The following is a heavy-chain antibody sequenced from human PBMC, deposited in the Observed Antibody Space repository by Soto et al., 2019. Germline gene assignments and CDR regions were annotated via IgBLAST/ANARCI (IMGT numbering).Heavy chain of an antibody. Sequence: QVQLVQSGAEMKKPGSWGKVACQPSGGTFNTYAMNCVRQAPGQGPEWMGDISSMFGAANYAPKCQGRVTITADESTGTSYMQLSSLTSEDTALYFCAREVQVHTPAFVYWGQGTLVTVSS. V-gene: IGHV1-69*19. D-gene: IGHD3-10*01. CDR3: AREVQVHTPAFVY. CDR2: ISSMFGAA. J-gene: IGHJ4*02. CDR1: GGTFNTYA.